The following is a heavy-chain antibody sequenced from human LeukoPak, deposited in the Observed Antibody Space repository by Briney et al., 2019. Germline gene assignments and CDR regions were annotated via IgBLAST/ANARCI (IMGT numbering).Heavy chain of an antibody. J-gene: IGHJ4*02. CDR3: ARGPSGYHNT. CDR2: ISSTSSYI. CDR1: GFTFSSYN. Sequence: GGSLRLSCAASGFTFSSYNMNWVRQAPGKGLEWVSSISSTSSYIYYADSVKGRFTISRDNAKNSLYLQMNSLRAEDTAVYYCARGPSGYHNTGGQGTLVTVSS. V-gene: IGHV3-21*01. D-gene: IGHD5-12*01.